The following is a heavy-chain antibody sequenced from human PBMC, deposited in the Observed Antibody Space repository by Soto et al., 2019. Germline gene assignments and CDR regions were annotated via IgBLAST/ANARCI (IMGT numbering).Heavy chain of an antibody. CDR1: GGSISSVDYY. V-gene: IGHV4-30-4*02. CDR3: AGRYAENFDY. D-gene: IGHD2-8*01. Sequence: SETLSLTCTVSGGSISSVDYYWSCIRQPPGKGLEWIGYIFYSGTTDYNPSLKSRVTISVDTSKNQFSLKLSSVTAADTAVYYCAGRYAENFDYWGQGTLVTVSS. CDR2: IFYSGTT. J-gene: IGHJ4*02.